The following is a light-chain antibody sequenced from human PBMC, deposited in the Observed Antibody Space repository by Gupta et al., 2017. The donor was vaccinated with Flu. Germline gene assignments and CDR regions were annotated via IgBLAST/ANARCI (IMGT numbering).Light chain of an antibody. CDR3: ATWSDSSTDV. CDR2: RNN. V-gene: IGLV1-47*01. Sequence: QSVLTQPPSVSGTPGQRVTISCSGSISDIGNHFVYWYQQLPGTAPKLLIFRNNLRPSGVPDRFSASKSGTSASLAIDGLRSDDEGDYYCATWSDSSTDVFGTGTKVTVL. J-gene: IGLJ1*01. CDR1: ISDIGNHF.